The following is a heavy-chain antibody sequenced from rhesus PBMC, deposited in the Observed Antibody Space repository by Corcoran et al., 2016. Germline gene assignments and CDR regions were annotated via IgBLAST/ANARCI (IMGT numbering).Heavy chain of an antibody. J-gene: IGHJ4*01. V-gene: IGHV4-169*01. CDR3: AKDTWGSVDY. CDR1: GCSMYNSY. D-gene: IGHD2-2*01. Sequence: QVQLQESGPGLVKPWETLSVPCVVSGCSMYNSYWSWIRQAPGKGMEWIGYIHGMISRSIDNPTLKSRVTLAVDTSKNQFPLKLSSVTAADTAVYYCAKDTWGSVDYWGQGVLVTVSS. CDR2: IHGMISRS.